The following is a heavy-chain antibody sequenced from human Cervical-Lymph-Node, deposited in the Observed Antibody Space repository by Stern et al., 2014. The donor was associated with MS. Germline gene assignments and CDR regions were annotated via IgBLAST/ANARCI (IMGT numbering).Heavy chain of an antibody. Sequence: QVQLQESGPGLVKPSGTLSLTCAVSGGSVSSTNWWNWVRQSPGKGLEGIGNIYHSGASNYRPSLRSRVSISRDNSKNHLSLHLTSVTAADTAVYYCARERQQYCNSEGCSYWYFDLWGRGTLVTVSS. V-gene: IGHV4-4*02. D-gene: IGHD2/OR15-2a*01. CDR3: ARERQQYCNSEGCSYWYFDL. CDR2: IYHSGAS. J-gene: IGHJ2*01. CDR1: GGSVSSTNW.